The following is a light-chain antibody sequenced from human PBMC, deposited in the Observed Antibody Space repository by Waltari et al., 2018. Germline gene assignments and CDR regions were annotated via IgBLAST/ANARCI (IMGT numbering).Light chain of an antibody. CDR3: ASYTTTRTVV. J-gene: IGLJ2*01. V-gene: IGLV2-14*04. Sequence: WYHQRPGKAPTLMIFDVARWPSGVSNRFSGSKSGNTASLTISGLQAEDEADYYCASYTTTRTVVFGGGTKVTVL. CDR2: DVA.